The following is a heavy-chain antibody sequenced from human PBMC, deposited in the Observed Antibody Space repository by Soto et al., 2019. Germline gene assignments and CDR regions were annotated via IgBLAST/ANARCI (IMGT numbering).Heavy chain of an antibody. CDR3: ARVGGGYDLTYYFDY. CDR1: GFTFSSYA. CDR2: ISYDGSNK. V-gene: IGHV3-30-3*01. Sequence: QVQLVESGGGVVQPGRSLRLSCAASGFTFSSYAMHWVRQAPGKGLEWVAVISYDGSNKYYADSVKGRFTISRDNSKNTLYLQMNSLRAEDTAVYYCARVGGGYDLTYYFDYWGQGTLVTVSS. D-gene: IGHD5-12*01. J-gene: IGHJ4*02.